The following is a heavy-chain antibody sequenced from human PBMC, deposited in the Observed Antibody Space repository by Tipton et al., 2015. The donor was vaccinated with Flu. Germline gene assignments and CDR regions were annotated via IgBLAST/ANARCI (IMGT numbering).Heavy chain of an antibody. CDR1: GYFISSGYY. CDR3: ASRGAAAAPGWYFDL. D-gene: IGHD6-13*01. V-gene: IGHV4-38-2*02. CDR2: IIQSGNA. J-gene: IGHJ2*01. Sequence: TLSLTCTVSGYFISSGYYWGWIRQSPGTGLQWIATIIQSGNAYYKPSLRSRVTISVDTTKNLFSLNLSSVTATDTAVYYCASRGAAAAPGWYFDLWGRGTLVTVSS.